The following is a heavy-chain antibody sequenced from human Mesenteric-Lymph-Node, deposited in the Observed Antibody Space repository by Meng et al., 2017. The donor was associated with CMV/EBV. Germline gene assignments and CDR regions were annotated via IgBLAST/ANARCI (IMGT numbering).Heavy chain of an antibody. D-gene: IGHD1-26*01. CDR2: MSYDGGTK. Sequence: GGSLRLSCAASGITFSIYSMHWVRQTPGKGLEWVAVMSYDGGTKYYADSVRGRFTISRDNSKDALFLQMNSLRVEDTAVYYCARGLKLGRSSGTYLYHYYRMDVWGQGTTVTVSS. CDR3: ARGLKLGRSSGTYLYHYYRMDV. V-gene: IGHV3-30-3*01. CDR1: GITFSIYS. J-gene: IGHJ6*02.